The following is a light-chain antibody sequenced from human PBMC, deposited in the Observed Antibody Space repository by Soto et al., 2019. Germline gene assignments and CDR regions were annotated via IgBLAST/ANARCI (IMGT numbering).Light chain of an antibody. CDR1: PSVSSSY. CDR2: DAS. V-gene: IGKV3D-20*02. CDR3: QPRSNWIP. Sequence: EIVLTQSPGTLSLSLGGRAKIYCRASPSVSSSYLAWYKQKPGQAPRLLIYDASTRATGIPDRFSGVGSGTDFTLTFRSLEPEDFAVYDCQPRSNWIPFCPGTRLEIK. J-gene: IGKJ5*01.